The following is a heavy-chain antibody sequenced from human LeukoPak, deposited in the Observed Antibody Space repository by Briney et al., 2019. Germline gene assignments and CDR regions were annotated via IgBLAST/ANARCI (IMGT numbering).Heavy chain of an antibody. CDR1: GFSFSDNW. J-gene: IGHJ2*01. Sequence: PGGSLRLSCEASGFSFSDNWMTWLRQAPEKGLQWVANIKEDGSDKNYADSVTGRFTISRDNAKNLLSLQMNGLRAEDTAVYYCARWTDWYFDLWGRGALVTVSS. V-gene: IGHV3-7*01. CDR3: ARWTDWYFDL. D-gene: IGHD3/OR15-3a*01. CDR2: IKEDGSDK.